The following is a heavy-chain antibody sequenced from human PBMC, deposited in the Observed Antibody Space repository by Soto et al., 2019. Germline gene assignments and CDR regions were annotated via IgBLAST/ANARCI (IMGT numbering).Heavy chain of an antibody. CDR1: GYTFTSYG. Sequence: GPALKVSCKASGYTFTSYGISWVRQAPGQGLDWMGWISAYNGNTKYAQDLQGRVTMTTDTSTSTAYMELRSLRSDDTAVYYCARFSGGSYNTYYFYYGMDVWGQGTTVTVSS. CDR2: ISAYNGNT. CDR3: ARFSGGSYNTYYFYYGMDV. V-gene: IGHV1-18*01. J-gene: IGHJ6*02. D-gene: IGHD2-15*01.